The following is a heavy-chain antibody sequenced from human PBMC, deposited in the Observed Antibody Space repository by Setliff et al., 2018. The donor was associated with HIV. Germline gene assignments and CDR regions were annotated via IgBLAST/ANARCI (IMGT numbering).Heavy chain of an antibody. V-gene: IGHV4-61*09. CDR2: VYTSGNT. D-gene: IGHD6-19*01. J-gene: IGHJ5*02. Sequence: NPSETLSLTCTVSGGSINIGSFYWSWIRQPAGKGPEWLGHVYTSGNTYYDPSLASRVAISLDRSKNQFSLKLDSVTAADMALYFCARGRGAWFEGSWFDPWGQGILVTVSS. CDR3: ARGRGAWFEGSWFDP. CDR1: GGSINIGSFY.